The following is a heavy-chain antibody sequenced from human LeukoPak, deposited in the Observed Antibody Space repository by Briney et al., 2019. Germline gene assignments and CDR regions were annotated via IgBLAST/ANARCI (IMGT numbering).Heavy chain of an antibody. V-gene: IGHV3-74*01. J-gene: IGHJ4*02. D-gene: IGHD6-13*01. CDR1: GFNLSAHW. CDR2: INPDGSYT. CDR3: VRDSSLLY. Sequence: PGGSLRLSCAASGFNLSAHWMYWVRQDPGKGLVGVSRINPDGSYTSYADSVKGRFTISRDHAKNTLYLQMDSLRAEDTAVYYCVRDSSLLYWGQGALVIVSS.